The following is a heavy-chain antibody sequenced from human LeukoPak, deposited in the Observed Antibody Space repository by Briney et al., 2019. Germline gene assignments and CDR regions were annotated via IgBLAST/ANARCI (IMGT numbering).Heavy chain of an antibody. V-gene: IGHV4-30-2*01. D-gene: IGHD1-14*01. CDR2: IYQSGSA. Sequence: NTSETLSLTCGVSGASVSSIGYSWSWIRQPPGRGLEWIGFIYQSGSASYNPSLQSRVTILIDKSKNQFSLNLSSVTAADTAVYYCARRPIDHPTYWDYWGQGTLVTVSS. CDR1: GASVSSIGYS. CDR3: ARRPIDHPTYWDY. J-gene: IGHJ4*02.